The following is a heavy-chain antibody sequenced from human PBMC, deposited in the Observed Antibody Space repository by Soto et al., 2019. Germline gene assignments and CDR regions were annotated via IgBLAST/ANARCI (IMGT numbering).Heavy chain of an antibody. D-gene: IGHD2-2*01. CDR3: ARDKYQPLERRAFDY. Sequence: SVKDSFTTSCCTIGSYTISWVRQAPGQGLEWMGGIIPIFGTANYAQKFQGRVTITADESTSTAYMELSSLRSEDTAVYYCARDKYQPLERRAFDYWGKGTQVTVSS. J-gene: IGHJ4*02. V-gene: IGHV1-69*13. CDR2: IIPIFGTA. CDR1: CCTIGSYT.